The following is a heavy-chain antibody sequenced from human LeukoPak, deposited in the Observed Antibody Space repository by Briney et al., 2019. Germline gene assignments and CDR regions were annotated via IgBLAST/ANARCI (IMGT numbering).Heavy chain of an antibody. CDR3: ARADQYGGNWDYYYYMDV. CDR1: GGSISSYY. CDR2: ISSSGSTI. J-gene: IGHJ6*03. Sequence: LSLTCTVSGGSISSYYWSWIRQPAGKGLEWVSYISSSGSTIYYADSVKGRFTISRDNAKNSLYLQMNSLRAEDTAVYYCARADQYGGNWDYYYYMDVWGKGTTVTISS. V-gene: IGHV3-11*01. D-gene: IGHD4-23*01.